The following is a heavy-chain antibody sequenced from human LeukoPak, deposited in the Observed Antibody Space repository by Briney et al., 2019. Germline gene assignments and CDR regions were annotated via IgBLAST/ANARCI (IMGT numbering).Heavy chain of an antibody. CDR1: GGSISSYY. V-gene: IGHV4-59*01. CDR3: ARDLGIVASYGMDV. J-gene: IGHJ6*02. Sequence: SETLSLTCTVSGGSISSYYWSWIRQPPGKGLEWIGYIYYSGSTNYNPSLKSRVTISVDTSKNQFSQKLSSVTAADTAVYYCARDLGIVASYGMDVWGQGTTVTVSS. CDR2: IYYSGST. D-gene: IGHD1-26*01.